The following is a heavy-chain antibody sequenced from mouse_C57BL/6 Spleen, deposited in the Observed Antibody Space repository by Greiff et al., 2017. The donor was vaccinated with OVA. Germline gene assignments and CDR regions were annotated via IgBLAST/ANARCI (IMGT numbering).Heavy chain of an antibody. J-gene: IGHJ4*01. V-gene: IGHV1-55*01. CDR3: ARGIAYYAMDY. Sequence: VQLQQPGAELVKPGASVKMSCKASGYTFTSYWITWVKQRPGQGLEWIGDIYLGSGSTNYNEKFKSKATLTVDTSSSTAYMQLSSLTSEDSAVYYCARGIAYYAMDYWGQGTSVTVSS. CDR2: IYLGSGST. CDR1: GYTFTSYW.